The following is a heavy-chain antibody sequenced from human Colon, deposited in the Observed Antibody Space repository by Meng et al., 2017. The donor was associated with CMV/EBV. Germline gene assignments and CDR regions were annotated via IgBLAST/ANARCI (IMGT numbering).Heavy chain of an antibody. V-gene: IGHV5-51*01. CDR3: ARSSSSFFDY. Sequence: ESRKISCEASGYSFTDYWFGWVRQMPGKGLEWMGIIYPRDSDTIYSPSFEGQVTISADNSINTAYLQWSSLKASDTAMYYCARSSSSFFDYWGQGTLVTVSS. CDR1: GYSFTDYW. CDR2: IYPRDSDT. D-gene: IGHD6-13*01. J-gene: IGHJ4*02.